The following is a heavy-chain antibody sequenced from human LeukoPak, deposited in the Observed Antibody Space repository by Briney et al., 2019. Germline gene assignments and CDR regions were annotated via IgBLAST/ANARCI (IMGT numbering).Heavy chain of an antibody. V-gene: IGHV4-59*01. CDR1: GGSISTYY. CDR3: ARVYGSGYDFRGAFDI. J-gene: IGHJ3*02. CDR2: IYYSGST. Sequence: SETLSLTCTVSGGSISTYYWSWIRQPPGKGLEWIGYIYYSGSTNYNPSLKSRVTISVDTSKNQFSLKLSSVTAADTAVYYCARVYGSGYDFRGAFDIWGQGTMVTVSS. D-gene: IGHD5-12*01.